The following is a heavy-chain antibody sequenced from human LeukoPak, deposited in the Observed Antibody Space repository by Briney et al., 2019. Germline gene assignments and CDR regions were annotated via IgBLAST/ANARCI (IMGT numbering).Heavy chain of an antibody. CDR1: GGTFSSYA. J-gene: IGHJ4*02. Sequence: ASVKVSCKASGGTFSSYAISWVRQAPGQGLEWMGWISAYNGNTNYAQKLQGRVTMTTDTSTSTAYMELRSLRSDDTAVYYCARENYDYVWGSYRWDYWGQGTLVTVSS. V-gene: IGHV1-18*01. D-gene: IGHD3-16*02. CDR2: ISAYNGNT. CDR3: ARENYDYVWGSYRWDY.